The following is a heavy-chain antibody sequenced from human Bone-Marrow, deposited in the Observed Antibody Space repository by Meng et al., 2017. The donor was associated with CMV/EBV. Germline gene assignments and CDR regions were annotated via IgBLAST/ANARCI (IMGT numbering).Heavy chain of an antibody. J-gene: IGHJ6*02. Sequence: GGSLRLSCAASGFTFSIYAMHWVRQAPGKGLEYVSAISSNGRSTYFADSVKGRFAISRDNSKNTLFLQMGSLRPEDMAVYYCARGTRPGYYDFWSGYYSGGYYYGKDVWGQGTTITVSS. V-gene: IGHV3-64*02. CDR2: ISSNGRST. D-gene: IGHD3-3*01. CDR1: GFTFSIYA. CDR3: ARGTRPGYYDFWSGYYSGGYYYGKDV.